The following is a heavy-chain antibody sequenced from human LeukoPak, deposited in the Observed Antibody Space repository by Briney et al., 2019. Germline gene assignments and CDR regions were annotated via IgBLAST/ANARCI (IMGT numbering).Heavy chain of an antibody. J-gene: IGHJ5*02. CDR1: GFTLSSYA. CDR2: ISVSGNT. CDR3: ARGLEWLTRRHTWFDP. D-gene: IGHD3-3*01. Sequence: GGSLRLSCAASGFTLSSYAMSWVRQGPGKGLEWVSAISVSGNTYHADSVKGRFTISRDSSKNTLYLQMNSLRSDDTAVYYCARGLEWLTRRHTWFDPWGQGTLVTVSS. V-gene: IGHV3-23*01.